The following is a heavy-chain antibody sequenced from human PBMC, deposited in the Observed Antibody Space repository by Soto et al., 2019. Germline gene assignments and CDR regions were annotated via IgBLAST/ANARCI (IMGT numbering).Heavy chain of an antibody. D-gene: IGHD3-9*01. CDR3: TRGGRSFDWLSGPYSFDY. V-gene: IGHV3-74*01. Sequence: GGSLILSCAASGFTFSSYWMHWVRQAPGKGLVWVSRIHADGSSIKYADSVKGRFTISRDNAKNTLYLQMNSLRADDTAVYYCTRGGRSFDWLSGPYSFDYWGQGILVTVSS. CDR1: GFTFSSYW. J-gene: IGHJ4*02. CDR2: IHADGSSI.